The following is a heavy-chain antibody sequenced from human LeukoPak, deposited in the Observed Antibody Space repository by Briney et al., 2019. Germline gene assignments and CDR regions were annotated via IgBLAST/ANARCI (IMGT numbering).Heavy chain of an antibody. Sequence: ASVKVSCKASGYTFTSYGISWARQAPGQGLEWMGWISAYNGNTNYAQNFQGRLTMTADTSTSTAYMELRGLRSDDTAVYYCARDLMYYYDSVSYHFDYWGQGTLVTVSS. J-gene: IGHJ4*02. V-gene: IGHV1-18*01. CDR2: ISAYNGNT. CDR1: GYTFTSYG. CDR3: ARDLMYYYDSVSYHFDY. D-gene: IGHD3-22*01.